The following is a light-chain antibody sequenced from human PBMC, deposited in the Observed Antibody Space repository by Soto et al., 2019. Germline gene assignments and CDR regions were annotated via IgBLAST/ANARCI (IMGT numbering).Light chain of an antibody. V-gene: IGLV2-8*02. CDR1: GSDVGTYNF. CDR3: SSYTGDRHSYG. CDR2: EVT. Sequence: SVVRQPRSASRSRGQSFSNSCTGTGSDVGTYNFVSWYQQHPGKAPKLLIYEVTKRPSGVPDRFSGSKSGNTASLTVSGLQAEDEAEYFYSSYTGDRHSYGFGTGTKVTV. J-gene: IGLJ1*01.